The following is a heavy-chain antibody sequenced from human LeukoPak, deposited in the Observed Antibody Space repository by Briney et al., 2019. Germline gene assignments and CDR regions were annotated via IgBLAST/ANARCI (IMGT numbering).Heavy chain of an antibody. D-gene: IGHD2-2*01. CDR1: GGSISSSSYY. J-gene: IGHJ5*02. CDR3: ARRAGIVVVPAARLTWFDP. Sequence: SETLSLTCTVSGGSISSSSYYWGWIRQPPGKGLEWIGSIYYSGSTYYNPSLKSRVTISVDTSKNQFSLKLSSVTAADTAVYYCARRAGIVVVPAARLTWFDPWGQGTLVTVSS. V-gene: IGHV4-39*01. CDR2: IYYSGST.